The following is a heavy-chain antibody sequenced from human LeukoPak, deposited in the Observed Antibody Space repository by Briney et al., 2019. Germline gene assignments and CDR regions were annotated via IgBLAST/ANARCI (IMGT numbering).Heavy chain of an antibody. D-gene: IGHD2-2*01. CDR2: IIPILGIA. CDR3: ARELGPAPLGAFDY. Sequence: SVKVSCKASGGTFSSYAISWVRQAPGQGLEWMGRIIPILGIANYAQKFQGRVTITADESTSTAYMELSSLRSEDTAVYYCARELGPAPLGAFDYWGQGTLVTVSS. J-gene: IGHJ4*02. V-gene: IGHV1-69*04. CDR1: GGTFSSYA.